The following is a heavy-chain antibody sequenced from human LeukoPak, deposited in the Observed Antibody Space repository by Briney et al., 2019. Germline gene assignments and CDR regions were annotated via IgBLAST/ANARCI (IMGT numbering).Heavy chain of an antibody. V-gene: IGHV3-23*01. Sequence: GGSLRFSCAASGFIFRTYAMSWVRQAPGKGLEWVSALSGSGDKTFYADSVKGRFTISRDNSKNTLYLQMNSLRAEDTAVYYCAKDLNYGFDYWGQGTLVTVSS. CDR2: LSGSGDKT. CDR3: AKDLNYGFDY. D-gene: IGHD4-11*01. J-gene: IGHJ4*02. CDR1: GFIFRTYA.